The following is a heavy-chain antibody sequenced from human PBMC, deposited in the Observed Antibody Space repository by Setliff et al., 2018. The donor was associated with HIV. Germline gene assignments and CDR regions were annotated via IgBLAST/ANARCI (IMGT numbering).Heavy chain of an antibody. CDR3: ARGGAFWSGYYGFDY. V-gene: IGHV4-59*12. J-gene: IGHJ4*02. CDR2: VYYSGIT. CDR1: GGSISSYY. Sequence: PSETLSLTCTVSGGSISSYYWSWIRQHPGKGLEWIGYVYYSGITYYNPSLKSRVTMSVDTSKNQFSLNLSSVTAADTAVYYCARGGAFWSGYYGFDYWGQGTLVTVS. D-gene: IGHD3-3*01.